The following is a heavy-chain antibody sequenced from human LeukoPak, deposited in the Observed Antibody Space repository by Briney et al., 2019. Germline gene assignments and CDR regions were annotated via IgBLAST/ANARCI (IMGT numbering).Heavy chain of an antibody. CDR3: AREGLYGDYVWSLDY. CDR2: SYYCVHT. D-gene: IGHD4-17*01. V-gene: IGHV4-61*01. Sequence: ASETLSLSCTASGVSVSSGRYYWGWLRQPPGKGLEWFVCSYYCVHTNYSPSLKSRVIISVDTSKHQFSLKLSTVTAADTAVYYCAREGLYGDYVWSLDYWGRGTQVSVCS. J-gene: IGHJ4*02. CDR1: GVSVSSGRYY.